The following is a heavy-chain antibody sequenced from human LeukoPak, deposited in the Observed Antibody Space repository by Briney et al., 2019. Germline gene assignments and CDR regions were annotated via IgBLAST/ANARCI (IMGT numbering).Heavy chain of an antibody. CDR3: TRDRRRYYYDSSGYKYFDY. J-gene: IGHJ4*02. Sequence: GGSLRLSCTASGFTFGDYAMSWFRQAPGKGLEWVGFIRSKAYGGTTEYAAPVKGRFTISRDDSKSIAYLQMNSLKTEDTAVYYCTRDRRRYYYDSSGYKYFDYWGQGTLVTVSS. D-gene: IGHD3-22*01. CDR2: IRSKAYGGTT. CDR1: GFTFGDYA. V-gene: IGHV3-49*03.